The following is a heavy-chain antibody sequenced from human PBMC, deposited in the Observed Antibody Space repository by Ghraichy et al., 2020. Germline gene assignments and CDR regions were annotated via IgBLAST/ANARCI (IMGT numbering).Heavy chain of an antibody. CDR2: ISWNSGSI. CDR1: GFTFDDYA. CDR3: AKDIRVGESHAFDI. D-gene: IGHD3-10*01. Sequence: GGSLRLSCAASGFTFDDYAMHWVRQAPGKGLEWVSGISWNSGSIGYADSVKGRFTISRDNAKNSLYLQMNSLRAEDTALYYCAKDIRVGESHAFDIWGQGTMVTVSS. V-gene: IGHV3-9*01. J-gene: IGHJ3*02.